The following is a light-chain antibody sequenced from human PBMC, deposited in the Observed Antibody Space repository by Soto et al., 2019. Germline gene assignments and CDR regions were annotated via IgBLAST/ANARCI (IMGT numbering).Light chain of an antibody. CDR2: KAS. CDR1: QSISTY. Sequence: DIQMTQSPSSLSASVGDRVTITCRASQSISTYLNWYQQKAGLAPKLLIYKASSLQSGVPSRFSGSGSGTEFTLTISSLHPDDIATYYCQQYSVYSWTFGQGTKVDIK. CDR3: QQYSVYSWT. V-gene: IGKV1-5*03. J-gene: IGKJ1*01.